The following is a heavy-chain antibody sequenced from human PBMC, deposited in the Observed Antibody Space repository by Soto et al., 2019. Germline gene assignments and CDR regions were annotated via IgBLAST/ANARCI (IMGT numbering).Heavy chain of an antibody. Sequence: LVTLSLPWTVAGGSSVDRGGCRSLIRQPPGKGLEWIGSIYYSGSTYYNPSLKSRVTISVDTSKNQFSLKLSSVTAADTAVYYCARLPYDSSGYYGRGFDYWGQGTLVTVSS. CDR2: IYYSGST. CDR1: GGSSVDRGGC. D-gene: IGHD3-22*01. V-gene: IGHV4-39*01. J-gene: IGHJ4*02. CDR3: ARLPYDSSGYYGRGFDY.